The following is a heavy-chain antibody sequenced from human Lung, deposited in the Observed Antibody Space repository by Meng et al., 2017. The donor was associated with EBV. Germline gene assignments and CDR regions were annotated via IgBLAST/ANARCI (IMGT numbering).Heavy chain of an antibody. J-gene: IGHJ5*02. Sequence: QVQLQQSGPGLVRPSQTPSLNCAISGDTVSRIDTAWNWIRQSPRRGLEWLGRTYFRSDWYIDYGVSVKGRVAINVDTSKNQVSLQLTSVTPEDTAVYYCARDGPPLTVRGVLNHWGQGTLVTVSS. CDR3: ARDGPPLTVRGVLNH. CDR2: TYFRSDWYI. V-gene: IGHV6-1*01. CDR1: GDTVSRIDTA. D-gene: IGHD3-10*01.